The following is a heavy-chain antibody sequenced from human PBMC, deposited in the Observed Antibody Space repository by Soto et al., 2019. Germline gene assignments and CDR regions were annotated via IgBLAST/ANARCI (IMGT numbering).Heavy chain of an antibody. CDR3: AREDAVADYYFDY. Sequence: PSETLSLTCTVSGGSISSGGYYWSWIRQHPGKGLEWIGYIYYSGSTYYNPPLKSRVTISVDTSKNQFSLKLSSVTAADTAVYYCAREDAVADYYFDYWGQGTLVTVSS. V-gene: IGHV4-31*03. J-gene: IGHJ4*02. CDR2: IYYSGST. D-gene: IGHD6-19*01. CDR1: GGSISSGGYY.